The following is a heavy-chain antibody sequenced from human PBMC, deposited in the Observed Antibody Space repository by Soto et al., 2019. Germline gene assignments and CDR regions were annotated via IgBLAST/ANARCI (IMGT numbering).Heavy chain of an antibody. D-gene: IGHD3-22*01. V-gene: IGHV3-30*03. Sequence: QVQLVESGGGVVQPGRSLRLTCAASGFIFSGSGMHWVRQAPGKGLEWVALVSNDGIRKYYGDSVKGRFTISRDNAENTLYLQMNRLRAEDTSVGYCARWGVGSMYDNSGTYDSWGQGTLVSVSS. CDR3: ARWGVGSMYDNSGTYDS. J-gene: IGHJ5*01. CDR2: VSNDGIRK. CDR1: GFIFSGSG.